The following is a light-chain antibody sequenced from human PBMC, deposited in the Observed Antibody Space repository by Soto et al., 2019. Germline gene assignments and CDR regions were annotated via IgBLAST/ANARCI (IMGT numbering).Light chain of an antibody. J-gene: IGKJ1*01. Sequence: DIQMTQSPSTLSASVGDSVSINCRASQSISAWLAWYQQKPGKAPRLLIYKASTLEIGVPSRFSGSGSGTEFTLTISSLQPDDVAIYYCQQYNDYSWAFGQGTTVDI. CDR3: QQYNDYSWA. V-gene: IGKV1-5*03. CDR2: KAS. CDR1: QSISAW.